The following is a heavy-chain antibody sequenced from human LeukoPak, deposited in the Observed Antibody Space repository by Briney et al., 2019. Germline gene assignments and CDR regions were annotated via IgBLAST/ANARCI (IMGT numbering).Heavy chain of an antibody. V-gene: IGHV3-48*01. J-gene: IGHJ4*02. CDR2: ISSSSSTI. CDR3: ARGCSSTSCYTLGFFDY. Sequence: GGSLRLSCAASGFTFSSYSMNWVRQAPGKGLEWVSYISSSSSTIYYADSVKGRFTISRDNAKNSLYLQMNSLRAEDRAVYYCARGCSSTSCYTLGFFDYWGQGTLVTVSS. D-gene: IGHD2-2*02. CDR1: GFTFSSYS.